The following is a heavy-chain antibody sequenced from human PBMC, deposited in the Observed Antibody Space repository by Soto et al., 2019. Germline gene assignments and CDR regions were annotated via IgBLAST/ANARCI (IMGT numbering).Heavy chain of an antibody. V-gene: IGHV3-53*01. CDR1: GFTVSNNY. Sequence: GGSLRLSCAASGFTVSNNYMSWVRQAPGKGLECVSIIYSGGTTYYADSVRGRFTISRDHSKNTLYLQMNSLRADDTAVYYCARGYPLRSPYFYYYMDVWGQGTTVTVSS. J-gene: IGHJ6*03. CDR3: ARGYPLRSPYFYYYMDV. D-gene: IGHD4-17*01. CDR2: IYSGGTT.